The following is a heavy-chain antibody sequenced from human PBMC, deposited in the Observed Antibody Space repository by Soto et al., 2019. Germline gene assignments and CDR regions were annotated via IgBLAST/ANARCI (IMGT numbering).Heavy chain of an antibody. D-gene: IGHD2-15*01. CDR1: GFTFSNFG. CDR2: ISSDGSDK. J-gene: IGHJ4*02. V-gene: IGHV3-30*18. Sequence: QVQLVESGGGVVQPGRSLRLSCAASGFTFSNFGMHWVRQAPGKGLEWVAAISSDGSDKYYSDSVKGRFTISRDNSKNPLFLQMNSLRVEDTAAYCCAEVSDVARHELDYWGQGTLVTVSS. CDR3: AEVSDVARHELDY.